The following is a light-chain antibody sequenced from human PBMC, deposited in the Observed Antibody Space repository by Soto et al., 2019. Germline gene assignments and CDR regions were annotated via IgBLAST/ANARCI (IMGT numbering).Light chain of an antibody. CDR2: EAS. CDR3: QQHANWPLT. CDR1: QSVGNN. V-gene: IGKV3-11*01. J-gene: IGKJ4*01. Sequence: EIVLTQSPATLSLSPGERATLSCRASQSVGNNLAWYQQKPGQAPGLLIYEASTRATGILARFSGSGSGTDFTLTISSLEPEDFAVYYCQQHANWPLTFGGGTKVEIK.